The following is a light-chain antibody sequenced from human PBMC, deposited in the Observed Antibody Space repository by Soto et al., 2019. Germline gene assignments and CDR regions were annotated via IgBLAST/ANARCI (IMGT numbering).Light chain of an antibody. CDR1: QDISNY. Sequence: DIQMTQSPSSLSASVGDRVTITCQASQDISNYLTWYQQKPGKAPKVLIYDASNLETGGPSRFSGGGSGTDFTFTISSLQPEDFATYYCQHHDYLPSLTFGGGTKVEIK. V-gene: IGKV1-33*01. CDR3: QHHDYLPSLT. CDR2: DAS. J-gene: IGKJ4*01.